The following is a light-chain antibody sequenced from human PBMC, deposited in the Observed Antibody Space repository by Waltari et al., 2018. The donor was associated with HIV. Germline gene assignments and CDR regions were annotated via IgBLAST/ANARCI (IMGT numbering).Light chain of an antibody. J-gene: IGLJ1*01. Sequence: QSVLTQAPSASGTPGQRVTISCSGSGSNMGNNNVNWYQHLPGTAHKLLIYTNNQRPSGVPDRFSGSKSGTSASLAISGLQSEDEADYYCAAWDDSLNGYVFGTGTKVTVL. CDR1: GSNMGNNN. CDR2: TNN. CDR3: AAWDDSLNGYV. V-gene: IGLV1-44*01.